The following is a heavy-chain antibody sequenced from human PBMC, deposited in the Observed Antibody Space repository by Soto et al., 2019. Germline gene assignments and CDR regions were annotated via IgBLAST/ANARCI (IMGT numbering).Heavy chain of an antibody. CDR2: INSDGRST. J-gene: IGHJ4*02. CDR1: GFTFSTFW. V-gene: IGHV3-74*01. CDR3: ARDFEY. Sequence: EVQLVESGGGLVQPGGSLRLSCEASGFTFSTFWMHWVRQAPGKGLVWVSRINSDGRSTNYADSVKGRVTISRDNAKNMRYLQRNSLRAEDTAVYYCARDFEYWGQGTLVTVSS.